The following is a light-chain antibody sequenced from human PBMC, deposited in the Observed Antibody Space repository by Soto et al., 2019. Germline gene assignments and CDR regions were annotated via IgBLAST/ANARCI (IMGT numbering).Light chain of an antibody. V-gene: IGKV3-11*01. CDR1: QSVSSY. CDR3: QHRMNWPLT. J-gene: IGKJ5*01. CDR2: DAS. Sequence: EIVLTQSPATLSLSPGERATLSCRASQSVSSYLLWYQQKPGQTPRLLIYDASNRATGIPARFSGRGSETDFTLTISSLEPEDFAVYYCQHRMNWPLTFGQGTRLEI.